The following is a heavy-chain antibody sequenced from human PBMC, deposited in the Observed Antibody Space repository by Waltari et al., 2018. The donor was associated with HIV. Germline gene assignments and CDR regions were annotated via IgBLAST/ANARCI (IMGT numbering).Heavy chain of an antibody. Sequence: EVQLVESGGGLVQPGGPLILSCAAYGFTFRSHWMHWVRQAPGKGLVWVSRINGDGSTTSDADSVKGRFTISRDNAKNTLYLQMNSLRAEDTAVYYCARIAYDSSGYGWFDPWGQGTLVTVSS. CDR1: GFTFRSHW. D-gene: IGHD3-22*01. CDR2: INGDGSTT. CDR3: ARIAYDSSGYGWFDP. V-gene: IGHV3-74*01. J-gene: IGHJ5*02.